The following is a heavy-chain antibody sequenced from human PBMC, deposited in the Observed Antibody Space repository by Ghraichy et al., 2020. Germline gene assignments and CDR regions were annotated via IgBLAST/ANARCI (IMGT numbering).Heavy chain of an antibody. Sequence: GGSLRLSCAASGFTLSSYWMTWVRQAPGKGLEWVANIKQDGSQRYYMDSVQGRFTISRDNAKNSVFLHMNSLRAEDTAVYYCAKDVTVEVNVEVTARYYDALDVWGQGTTVTVSS. CDR3: AKDVTVEVNVEVTARYYDALDV. J-gene: IGHJ6*01. V-gene: IGHV3-7*03. CDR1: GFTLSSYW. D-gene: IGHD2-21*02. CDR2: IKQDGSQR.